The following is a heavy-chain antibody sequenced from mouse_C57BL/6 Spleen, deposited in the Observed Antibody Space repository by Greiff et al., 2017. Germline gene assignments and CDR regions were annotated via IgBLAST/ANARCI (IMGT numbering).Heavy chain of an antibody. J-gene: IGHJ4*01. V-gene: IGHV3-6*01. D-gene: IGHD2-3*01. CDR2: ISYDGSN. Sequence: EVKLMESGPGLVKPSQSLSLTCSVTGYSITSGYYWNWIRQFPGNKLEWMGYISYDGSNNYNPSLKNRISITRDTSKNQFFLKLNSVTTEDTATYYCARALMGYAMDYWGQGTSVTVSS. CDR1: GYSITSGYY. CDR3: ARALMGYAMDY.